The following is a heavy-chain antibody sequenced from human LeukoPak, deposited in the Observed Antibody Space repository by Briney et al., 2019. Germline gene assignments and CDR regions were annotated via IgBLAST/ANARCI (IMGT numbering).Heavy chain of an antibody. CDR2: IIPILGIA. V-gene: IGHV1-69*04. CDR1: GGTFSSYA. CDR3: ASGIAVAGTQRYFDY. Sequence: GASVKVSCKASGGTFSSYAISWVRQAPGQGLEWMGRIIPILGIANYAQKFQGRVTITADKSTSTAYMELSSLRSEDTAVYYCASGIAVAGTQRYFDYWGQGTLVTVSS. D-gene: IGHD6-19*01. J-gene: IGHJ4*02.